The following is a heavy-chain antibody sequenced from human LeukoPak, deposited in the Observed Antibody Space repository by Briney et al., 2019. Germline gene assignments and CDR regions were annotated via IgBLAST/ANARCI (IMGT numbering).Heavy chain of an antibody. Sequence: GGSLRLSCAASGFTFSSYAMSWVRQAPGKGLEWVSTISGSGGGTYYADSVKGRFTISRDNSKNTLYLQMNSLRAEDTAVYYRAKVLRLDAFDIWGQGTMVTVSS. CDR2: ISGSGGGT. V-gene: IGHV3-23*01. CDR1: GFTFSSYA. CDR3: AKVLRLDAFDI. D-gene: IGHD3-3*01. J-gene: IGHJ3*02.